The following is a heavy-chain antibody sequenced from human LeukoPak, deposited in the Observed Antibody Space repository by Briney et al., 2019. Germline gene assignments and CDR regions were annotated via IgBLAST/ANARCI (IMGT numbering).Heavy chain of an antibody. CDR2: IYYSGST. V-gene: IGHV4-61*01. CDR1: GGSISGRRYY. Sequence: SETLSLTCSVSGGSISGRRYYWSWIRQPPGKGLEWIGYIYYSGSTNYNPSLKSRVTISVDTSKNQFSLKLSSVTAADTAVYYCARDRSESDGMDVWGQGTTVTVSS. J-gene: IGHJ6*02. CDR3: ARDRSESDGMDV.